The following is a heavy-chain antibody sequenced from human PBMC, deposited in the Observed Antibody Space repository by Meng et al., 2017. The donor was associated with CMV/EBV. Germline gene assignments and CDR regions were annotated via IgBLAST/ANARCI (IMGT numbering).Heavy chain of an antibody. Sequence: GSLKISCAASGFTFSSSAMHWVRQAPGKGLEWVAVISYDGSNKYYADSVKGRFTISRDNSKNTLYLQMNSLRAEDTAVFYCAREMDEYSSSIHGVYYYYGMDVWGQGTTVTVSS. J-gene: IGHJ6*02. V-gene: IGHV3-30-3*01. D-gene: IGHD6-6*01. CDR3: AREMDEYSSSIHGVYYYYGMDV. CDR1: GFTFSSSA. CDR2: ISYDGSNK.